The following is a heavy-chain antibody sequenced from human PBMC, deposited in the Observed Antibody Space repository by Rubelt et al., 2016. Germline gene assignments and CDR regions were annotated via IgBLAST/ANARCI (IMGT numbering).Heavy chain of an antibody. CDR3: ARVRLHNWFDP. Sequence: QLQLQESGPGLVKPSETLSLTCTVSGGSISSSSYYWGWIRQPPGKGLEWIGEINHSGSTNYNPSLKSRVTISGDTSKNQFALRLGSVTAAETAVDYWARVRLHNWFDPWGQGTLVTVSS. V-gene: IGHV4-39*07. J-gene: IGHJ5*02. CDR1: GGSISSSSYY. CDR2: INHSGST.